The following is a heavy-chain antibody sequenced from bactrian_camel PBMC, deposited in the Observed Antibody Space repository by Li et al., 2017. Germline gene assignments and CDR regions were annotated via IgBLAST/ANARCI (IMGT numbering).Heavy chain of an antibody. V-gene: IGHV3S55*01. CDR3: AASASFILTPRFYRFESSDYPY. J-gene: IGHJ4*01. Sequence: QLVESGGGSVQAGGSLRLSCAPSGLSVSDFSMAWFRQSPGKEREGVAAIRRDDLTAYTDSVKGRFTISKDNAGNSLFLHMTNLKPEDTAMYYCAASASFILTPRFYRFESSDYPYRGQGTQVTVS. CDR2: IRRDDLT. CDR1: GLSVSDFS. D-gene: IGHD4*01.